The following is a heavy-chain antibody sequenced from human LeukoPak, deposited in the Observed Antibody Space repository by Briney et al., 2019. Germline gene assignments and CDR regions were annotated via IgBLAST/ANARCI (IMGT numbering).Heavy chain of an antibody. CDR3: ARGYSYVDY. J-gene: IGHJ4*02. V-gene: IGHV4-30-2*01. CDR2: IYHSGST. CDR1: GGSISSGGYS. Sequence: SETLSLTCAVSGGSISSGGYSWSWIRQPPGKGLEWIGYIYHSGSTYYNPSLKSRVTISVDRSKNQFSLKLSSVTAADTAVYYCARGYSYVDYWGQGTLVTVSS. D-gene: IGHD5-18*01.